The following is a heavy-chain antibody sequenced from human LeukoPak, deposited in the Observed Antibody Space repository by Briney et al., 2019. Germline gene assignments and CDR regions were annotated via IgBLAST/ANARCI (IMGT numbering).Heavy chain of an antibody. CDR2: IWYDGSNK. D-gene: IGHD3-16*01. J-gene: IGHJ4*02. CDR1: GFTFSSYG. CDR3: AREGDGDFLDY. V-gene: IGHV3-33*01. Sequence: PGRSLRLSCAASGFTFSSYGMHWVRQAPGKGLEWVAVIWYDGSNKYYADSVKGRFTISRDNSKNTLYLQMNSLRAEDTAVYYCAREGDGDFLDYWGQGTLVTVSS.